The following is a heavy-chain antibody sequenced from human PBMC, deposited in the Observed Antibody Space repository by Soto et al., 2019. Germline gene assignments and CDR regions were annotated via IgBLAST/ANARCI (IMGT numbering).Heavy chain of an antibody. CDR3: ASRYCSGGTCPRP. V-gene: IGHV4-34*01. CDR2: INHSGIT. D-gene: IGHD2-15*01. Sequence: SETLSLTCAVYGGSFSGDYWSWIRQSPGKGLEWIGEINHSGITNYNPSLKSRVTMSLDTSKNQFSLKLTSVTAADTAVYYCASRYCSGGTCPRPWGQGTLVT. CDR1: GGSFSGDY. J-gene: IGHJ5*02.